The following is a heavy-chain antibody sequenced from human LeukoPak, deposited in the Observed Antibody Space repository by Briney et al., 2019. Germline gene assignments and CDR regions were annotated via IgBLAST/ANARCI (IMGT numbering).Heavy chain of an antibody. D-gene: IGHD3-10*01. J-gene: IGHJ6*02. CDR1: GYTFTSYG. CDR3: ASPRGSRYGSGSYYRGRFEYYYGMDV. V-gene: IGHV1-18*01. Sequence: ASVKVSCKASGYTFTSYGISWVRQDPGQGLEWMGWISAYNGNTNYAQKLQGRVTMTTDTSTSTAYMELRSLRSDDTAVYYCASPRGSRYGSGSYYRGRFEYYYGMDVWGQGTTVTVSS. CDR2: ISAYNGNT.